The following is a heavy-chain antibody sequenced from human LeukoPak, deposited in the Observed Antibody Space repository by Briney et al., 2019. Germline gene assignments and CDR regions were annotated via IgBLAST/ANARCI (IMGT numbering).Heavy chain of an antibody. CDR2: IYYSGST. V-gene: IGHV4-59*01. CDR3: ARRGRSGSWYYFVY. D-gene: IGHD6-13*01. Sequence: SETLSLTCTVSGGSIGSDYWSWIRQPPGKGLEWIGYIYYSGSTNYNPSLKSRVTISVDTSKNQFSLKLSSVTAADTAVYYCARRGRSGSWYYFVYWGQGTLVTVSS. CDR1: GGSIGSDY. J-gene: IGHJ4*02.